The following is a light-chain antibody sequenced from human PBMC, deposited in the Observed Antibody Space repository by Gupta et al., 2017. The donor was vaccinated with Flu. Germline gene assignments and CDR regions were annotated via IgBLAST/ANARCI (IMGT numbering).Light chain of an antibody. CDR3: QQYNDWPPLT. J-gene: IGKJ1*01. Sequence: ERVTLSCRASQSVSSNLAWYQQKPGQAPRLLIYGASTRATGIPARFSGSGSGTEFTLTISSLQSEDFAVYYCQQYNDWPPLTFGQGTKVEMK. V-gene: IGKV3-15*01. CDR2: GAS. CDR1: QSVSSN.